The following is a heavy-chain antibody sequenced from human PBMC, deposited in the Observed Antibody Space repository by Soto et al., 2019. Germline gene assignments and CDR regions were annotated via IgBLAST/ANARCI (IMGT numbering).Heavy chain of an antibody. Sequence: QVQLVESGGGLVKPGGSLRLSCAASGFTFSDYYMSWIRQAPGKGLEWVSYISSSSSYTNYADSVKGRFTISRDNAKNSLYLQMNSLRAEDTAVYYCARADHRYSGYDYVDYWGQGTLVTVSS. CDR1: GFTFSDYY. CDR3: ARADHRYSGYDYVDY. V-gene: IGHV3-11*05. J-gene: IGHJ4*02. D-gene: IGHD5-12*01. CDR2: ISSSSSYT.